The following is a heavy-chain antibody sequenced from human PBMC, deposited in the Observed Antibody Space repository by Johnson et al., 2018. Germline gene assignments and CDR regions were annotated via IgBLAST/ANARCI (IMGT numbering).Heavy chain of an antibody. CDR1: GGTSNNYA. CDR2: IIPIFGTT. D-gene: IGHD2-2*01. Sequence: QVQLVESGAEVKKPGSSVKVSCKASGGTSNNYAISWVRQAPGQGLEWMGGIIPIFGTTNYAQKFQGRVTITADESTSTAYLELGSLGSEDTAMYYCARSDIVVVPAATMYDYNVDIWGQGTMVTVSS. J-gene: IGHJ3*02. CDR3: ARSDIVVVPAATMYDYNVDI. V-gene: IGHV1-69*01.